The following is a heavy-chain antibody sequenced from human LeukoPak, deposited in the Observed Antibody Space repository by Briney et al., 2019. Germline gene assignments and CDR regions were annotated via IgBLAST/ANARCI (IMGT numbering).Heavy chain of an antibody. CDR1: GFTFSSYI. Sequence: GGSLRLSCAASGFTFSSYIMNWVRQAPGKGLEWVSSISSGSGSIYYADSVKGRFTSSRDNAKNSLYLQMNSLRAEDTAVYYCARDVAYCGGDCYSDYWGQGTLVTVSS. CDR3: ARDVAYCGGDCYSDY. D-gene: IGHD2-21*02. CDR2: ISSGSGSI. J-gene: IGHJ4*02. V-gene: IGHV3-21*01.